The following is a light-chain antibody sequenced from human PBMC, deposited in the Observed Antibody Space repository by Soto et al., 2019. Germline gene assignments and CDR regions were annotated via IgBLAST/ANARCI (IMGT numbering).Light chain of an antibody. CDR3: QQYGSSPFT. Sequence: EIVLTQSPGTLSLSPGERATLSCRASQSMSSNYLAWYQQRPGQAPGLLIYAASNRATGIPDRFSGSGSGTDFTLTISRLEPEDFAVYYCQQYGSSPFTFGPGTKVDIK. J-gene: IGKJ3*01. CDR2: AAS. V-gene: IGKV3-20*01. CDR1: QSMSSNY.